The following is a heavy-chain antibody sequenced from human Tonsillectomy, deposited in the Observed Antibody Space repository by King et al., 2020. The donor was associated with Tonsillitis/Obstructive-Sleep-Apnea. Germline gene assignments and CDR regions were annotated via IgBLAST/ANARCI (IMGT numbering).Heavy chain of an antibody. CDR3: ASGAVYSSPSVRGWFDP. CDR2: ITYDGSNK. V-gene: IGHV3-30*04. CDR1: GFTFSSYA. J-gene: IGHJ5*02. Sequence: VQLVESGGGVVQPGRSLRLSCAASGFTFSSYAMHWVRQAPGKGLEWVSVITYDGSNKYYADSVKGRFTISRDNSKNTLYLQMNSLRAEDTAVYYCASGAVYSSPSVRGWFDPWGQGTLVTVSS. D-gene: IGHD6-6*01.